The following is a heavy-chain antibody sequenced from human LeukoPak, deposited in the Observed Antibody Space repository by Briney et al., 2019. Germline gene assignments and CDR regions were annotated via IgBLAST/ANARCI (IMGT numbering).Heavy chain of an antibody. J-gene: IGHJ4*01. CDR1: GYTFTNYG. V-gene: IGHV1-18*01. CDR2: INAYNGNT. D-gene: IGHD3-22*01. CDR3: ARGLPPRRNSDSSGYYSYYFDY. Sequence: GASVKVSCKASGYTFTNYGVTWVRQAPGQGLEWMGWINAYNGNTKRAQKVQGRVTMTTDTSTSTVYMELRSLRSDDADVYYCARGLPPRRNSDSSGYYSYYFDYWGQGSLVTVSS.